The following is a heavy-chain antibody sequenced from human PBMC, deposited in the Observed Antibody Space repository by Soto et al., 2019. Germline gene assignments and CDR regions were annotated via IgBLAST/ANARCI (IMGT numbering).Heavy chain of an antibody. V-gene: IGHV3-30*18. CDR1: GFTFSSYG. CDR2: ISYDGSNK. CDR3: AKDWGYISGHHDGWFDP. D-gene: IGHD6-19*01. Sequence: QVQLVESGGGVVQPGRSLRLSCAASGFTFSSYGMHWVRQAPGKGLEWVAVISYDGSNKYYADSVKGRFTISRDNSKNTLYLQMNSLRAEDTAVYYCAKDWGYISGHHDGWFDPWGQGTLVTVSS. J-gene: IGHJ5*02.